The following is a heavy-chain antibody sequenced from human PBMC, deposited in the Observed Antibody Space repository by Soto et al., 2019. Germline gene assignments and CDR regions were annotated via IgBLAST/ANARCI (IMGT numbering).Heavy chain of an antibody. V-gene: IGHV5-10-1*01. CDR3: ARRYCSRADCYSDS. Sequence: GESLKISCHGSGYTFFSFWIVWVRQVPGKGLEWVGRIDPGDSSATYSPTFQGHVTISADRSARSAYLQWRSLRASDTAIYFCARRYCSRADCYSDSWGQGSLVTVSS. CDR2: IDPGDSSA. CDR1: GYTFFSFW. J-gene: IGHJ4*02. D-gene: IGHD2-2*01.